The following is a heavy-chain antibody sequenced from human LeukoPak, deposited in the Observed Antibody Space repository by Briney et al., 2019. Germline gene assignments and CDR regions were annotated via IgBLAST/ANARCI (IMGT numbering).Heavy chain of an antibody. CDR2: ISYDGSNK. CDR3: ARPQGYFAANFDY. J-gene: IGHJ4*02. Sequence: PGGSLRLSCAASGFTFSSYSMNWVRQAPGKGLEWVAVISYDGSNKYYADSVKGRFTISRDNSKNTLYLQMNSLRGEDTAVFYCARPQGYFAANFDYWGQGTLVTVSS. D-gene: IGHD3-22*01. CDR1: GFTFSSYS. V-gene: IGHV3-30*03.